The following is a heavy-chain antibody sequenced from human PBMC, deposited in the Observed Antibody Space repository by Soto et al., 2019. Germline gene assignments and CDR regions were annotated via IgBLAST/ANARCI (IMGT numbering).Heavy chain of an antibody. CDR3: ASKGITTVTTYYYCGMDV. CDR2: IYYSGST. CDR1: GGSISSSSYY. D-gene: IGHD4-17*01. Sequence: KTSETLSLTCTVSGGSISSSSYYWGWIRQPPGKGLEWIGSIYYSGSTYYNPSLKSRVTISVDTSKNQFSLKLSSVTAADTAVYYCASKGITTVTTYYYCGMDVWGQGTTVTVSS. V-gene: IGHV4-39*01. J-gene: IGHJ6*02.